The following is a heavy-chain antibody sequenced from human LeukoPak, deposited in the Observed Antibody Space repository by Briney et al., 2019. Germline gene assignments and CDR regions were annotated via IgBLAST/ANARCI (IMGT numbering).Heavy chain of an antibody. CDR2: INHSGST. V-gene: IGHV4-34*01. J-gene: IGHJ5*02. Sequence: PSETLSLTCAVYGGSFSGYYWSWIRQPPGKGLEWIGEINHSGSTNYNPSLKSRVTISVDTSKNQFSLKLSSVTAAATAVYYCARGLYDFWSGYCNNWFDPWGQGTLVTVSS. CDR1: GGSFSGYY. D-gene: IGHD3-3*01. CDR3: ARGLYDFWSGYCNNWFDP.